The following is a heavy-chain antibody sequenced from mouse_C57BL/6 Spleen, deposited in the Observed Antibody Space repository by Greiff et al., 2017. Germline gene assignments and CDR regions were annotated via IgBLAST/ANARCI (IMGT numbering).Heavy chain of an antibody. CDR3: AREEYYGSGGFAY. Sequence: QVHVKQSGAELAKPGASVKLSCKASGYTFTSYWMHWVKQRPGQGLEWIGYINPSSGYTKYNQKFKDKATLTADKSSSTAYMQLSSLTYEDSAVYYCAREEYYGSGGFAYWGQGTLVTVSA. CDR2: INPSSGYT. V-gene: IGHV1-7*01. J-gene: IGHJ3*01. CDR1: GYTFTSYW. D-gene: IGHD1-1*01.